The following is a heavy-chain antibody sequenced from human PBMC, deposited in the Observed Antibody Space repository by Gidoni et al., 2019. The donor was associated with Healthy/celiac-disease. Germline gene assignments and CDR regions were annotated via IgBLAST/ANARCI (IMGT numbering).Heavy chain of an antibody. Sequence: EVQLLESGGGLVQPGGSLRLSCAASGFTFSSYAMSWVRQAPGKGLEWVPAISGSGGSTYYADSVKGRFTISIDNSKNTLYLQMNSLRAEDTAVYYCAKFHGITFGGVIKKYYFDYWGQGTLVTVSS. D-gene: IGHD3-16*02. CDR2: ISGSGGST. J-gene: IGHJ4*02. V-gene: IGHV3-23*01. CDR3: AKFHGITFGGVIKKYYFDY. CDR1: GFTFSSYA.